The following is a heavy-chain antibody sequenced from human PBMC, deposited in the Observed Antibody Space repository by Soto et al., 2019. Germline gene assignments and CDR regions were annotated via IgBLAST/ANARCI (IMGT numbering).Heavy chain of an antibody. CDR2: IYYSGST. D-gene: IGHD3-3*01. CDR3: ARDLVDDFWSGPSYWFDP. V-gene: IGHV4-59*01. J-gene: IGHJ5*02. Sequence: QVQLQESGPGLVKPSETLSLTCTVSGGSISSYYWSWIRQPPGKGLEWIGYIYYSGSTNYNPSLKSRVIISVDTSKNQFSLKLSSVTAADTAVYYCARDLVDDFWSGPSYWFDPWGQGTLVTVSS. CDR1: GGSISSYY.